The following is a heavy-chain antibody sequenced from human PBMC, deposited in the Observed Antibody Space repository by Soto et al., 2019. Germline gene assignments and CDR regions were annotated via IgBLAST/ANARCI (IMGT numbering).Heavy chain of an antibody. Sequence: QVQLVESGGGVVQPGRSPRLSCAASGFTFSSYGMHWVRQAPGKGLEWVAVISYDGSNKYYADSVKGRFTISRDNSKNTLYLQMNSLRAEDTAVYYCAKRGYSGYDYLGYWGQGTLVTVSS. CDR3: AKRGYSGYDYLGY. CDR1: GFTFSSYG. CDR2: ISYDGSNK. J-gene: IGHJ4*02. D-gene: IGHD5-12*01. V-gene: IGHV3-30*18.